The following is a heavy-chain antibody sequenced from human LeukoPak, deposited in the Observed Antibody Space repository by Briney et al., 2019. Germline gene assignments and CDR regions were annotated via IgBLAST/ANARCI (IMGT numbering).Heavy chain of an antibody. D-gene: IGHD4-17*01. V-gene: IGHV3-23*01. Sequence: GGSLRLSCEASGFIFSSFAVSWIRQAPGEGLEWVSSISSSGSTTYYADSVKGRFTISRDNIRNTLNLQMNSLRPDDTSLYYCAKDPNGDYVGAFEMWGLGTMVTVSS. CDR1: GFIFSSFA. J-gene: IGHJ3*02. CDR2: ISSSGSTT. CDR3: AKDPNGDYVGAFEM.